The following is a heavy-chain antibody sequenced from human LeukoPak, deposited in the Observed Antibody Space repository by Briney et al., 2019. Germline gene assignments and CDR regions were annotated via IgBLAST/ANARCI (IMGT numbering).Heavy chain of an antibody. Sequence: ASVKVSCKASGYTFTSYGISWVRQAPGQALEWMGWISAYNGNTNYAQKLQGRVTMTTDTSTSTAYMELRSLRSDDTAVYYCARGDDILTGYTNFDYWGQGTLVTVSS. CDR1: GYTFTSYG. D-gene: IGHD3-9*01. CDR3: ARGDDILTGYTNFDY. J-gene: IGHJ4*02. CDR2: ISAYNGNT. V-gene: IGHV1-18*04.